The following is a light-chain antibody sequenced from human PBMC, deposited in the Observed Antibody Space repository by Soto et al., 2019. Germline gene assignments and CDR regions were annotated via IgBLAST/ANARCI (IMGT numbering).Light chain of an antibody. J-gene: IGKJ1*01. CDR2: DAS. V-gene: IGKV3-20*01. CDR3: QQYAISPWT. Sequence: IVLTQSPGTLSLSPGERATLSCTASEKVASNYLAWYQQKPGQAPRLLIFDASSRATDIPDRFSGSGSGTDFTLIISRLEPEDFAVYHCQQYAISPWTFGQGTKVEVK. CDR1: EKVASNY.